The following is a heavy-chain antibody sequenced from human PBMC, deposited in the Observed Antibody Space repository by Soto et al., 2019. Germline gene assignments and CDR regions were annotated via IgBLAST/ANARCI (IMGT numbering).Heavy chain of an antibody. CDR3: AKNSYGDSWNFGLDV. J-gene: IGHJ6*02. CDR1: GFTFRSYA. CDR2: ISGSGIST. Sequence: GGSLRLSCVASGFTFRSYAMSWVRQAPGKGLEWVSGISGSGISTHYADSVKGRFTVSRDNSKNTMYLQMNSLRDEDTAVYYCAKNSYGDSWNFGLDVWGQGTTVTVSS. D-gene: IGHD4-17*01. V-gene: IGHV3-23*01.